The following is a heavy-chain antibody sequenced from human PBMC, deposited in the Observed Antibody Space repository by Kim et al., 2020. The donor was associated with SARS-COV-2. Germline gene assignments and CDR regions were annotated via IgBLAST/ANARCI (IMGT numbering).Heavy chain of an antibody. CDR2: IISSSSTI. V-gene: IGHV3-48*02. J-gene: IGHJ4*02. Sequence: GGSLRLSCAASGFTFSSYSMNWVRQAPGKGLEWVSYIISSSSTIYYADSVKGRFTISRDKSKNSLYLQMNSLRDEDTAVYYCARVGHYGSGSGDCWGEGTLGTVSS. CDR1: GFTFSSYS. D-gene: IGHD3-10*01. CDR3: ARVGHYGSGSGDC.